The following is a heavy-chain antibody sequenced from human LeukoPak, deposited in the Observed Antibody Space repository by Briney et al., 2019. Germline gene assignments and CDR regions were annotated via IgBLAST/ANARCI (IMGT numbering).Heavy chain of an antibody. CDR1: VGPFSGYY. J-gene: IGHJ6*02. CDR2: INHSGNT. V-gene: IGHV4-34*01. CDR3: ATKTFLTYYYNRREVFGLDV. Sequence: KPSETLSLTCAVNVGPFSGYYWSWVRQPPGKGLEWIGEINHSGNTNYNPSLTSRVTISVDSSNSHFSLRLTSVTAADTAVYYCATKTFLTYYYNRREVFGLDVWGQGTTVTVSS. D-gene: IGHD3-22*01.